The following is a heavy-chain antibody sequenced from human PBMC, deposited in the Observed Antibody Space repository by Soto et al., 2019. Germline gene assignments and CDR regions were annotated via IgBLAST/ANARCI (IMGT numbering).Heavy chain of an antibody. D-gene: IGHD3-22*01. V-gene: IGHV3-15*07. Sequence: EVQLVESGGGLVKPGGSLRLSCAASGFTFSNAWMNWVRQAPGKGLEWVGRIKSKTDGGTTDYAAPVQGRFTISRDDSKNTLYLQMNSLKTEDTAVYYCTTDLWYYYDSKRAFDIWGQGTMVTVSS. CDR3: TTDLWYYYDSKRAFDI. CDR1: GFTFSNAW. CDR2: IKSKTDGGTT. J-gene: IGHJ3*02.